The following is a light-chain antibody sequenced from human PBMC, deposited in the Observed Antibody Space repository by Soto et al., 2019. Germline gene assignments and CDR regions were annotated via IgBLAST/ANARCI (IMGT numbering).Light chain of an antibody. V-gene: IGKV1-39*01. CDR2: SAS. Sequence: DIQMSQSPSSLSASVGDSVTITCRASETIIDYLNWYQQQPGEAPKLLIFSASSLHSGVPSSFRGGGSGTHFTLAISSLQPEDFATYFCQQSFSAPRTFCQGTKLQAK. J-gene: IGKJ2*01. CDR1: ETIIDY. CDR3: QQSFSAPRT.